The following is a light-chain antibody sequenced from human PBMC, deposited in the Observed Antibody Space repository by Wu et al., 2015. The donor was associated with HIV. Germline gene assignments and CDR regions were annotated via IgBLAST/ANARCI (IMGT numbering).Light chain of an antibody. V-gene: IGKV3-15*01. CDR1: QSVKSN. CDR2: GAS. J-gene: IGKJ2*01. Sequence: EIVMTQSPATLSVSPGDRVTLSCRASQSVKSNLAWYQQKPGQAPRLLIYGASTRATDIPARFSGLGSGTEFTLTISRLQSEDFAVYYCQHYNDWLPGFGQGTKLEIK. CDR3: QHYNDWLPG.